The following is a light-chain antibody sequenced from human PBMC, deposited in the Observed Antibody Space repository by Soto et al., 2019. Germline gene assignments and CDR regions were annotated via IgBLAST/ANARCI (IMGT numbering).Light chain of an antibody. CDR3: QQRSNWPPFT. J-gene: IGKJ4*01. V-gene: IGKV3-11*01. CDR2: DAS. CDR1: QSVSSY. Sequence: EIVLTQSPATLSLSPGERATLSCRASQSVSSYLAWYQQKPGQAPRLLIYDASNRATGIPARFSGSGSGTDFTLTISSLEPEDFAVYYCQQRSNWPPFTFGGGPRWRSN.